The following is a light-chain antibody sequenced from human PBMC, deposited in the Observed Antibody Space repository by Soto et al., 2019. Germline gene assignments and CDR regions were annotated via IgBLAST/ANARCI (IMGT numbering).Light chain of an antibody. CDR1: TSDIGNTYNY. CDR3: SAYSTGSTPVL. V-gene: IGLV2-14*03. CDR2: DVN. J-gene: IGLJ2*01. Sequence: QSALTQPASVSGSPGQSVTLSCTGTTSDIGNTYNYVSWYQHHPGKAPKLIISDVNNRPSGVSDRFSGSKSGNTASLTISGLQAEDEADYYCSAYSTGSTPVLFGGGNKLTVL.